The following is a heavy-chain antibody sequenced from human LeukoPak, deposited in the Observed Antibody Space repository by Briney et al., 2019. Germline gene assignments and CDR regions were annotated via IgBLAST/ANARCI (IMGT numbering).Heavy chain of an antibody. J-gene: IGHJ4*02. D-gene: IGHD2-2*01. Sequence: SVKVSCKASGGTFSSYAISWVRQAPGQGLEWMGGIIPIFGTANYAQKFQGRVTITADESTSTAYMELSSLRSEDTAVYYCAREYCSSTSCYVRYLDYWGQGTLVTVSS. V-gene: IGHV1-69*13. CDR1: GGTFSSYA. CDR3: AREYCSSTSCYVRYLDY. CDR2: IIPIFGTA.